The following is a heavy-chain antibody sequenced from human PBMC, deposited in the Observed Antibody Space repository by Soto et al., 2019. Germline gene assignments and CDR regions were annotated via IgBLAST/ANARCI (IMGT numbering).Heavy chain of an antibody. D-gene: IGHD3-22*01. CDR2: INSDGSST. CDR3: ARENYYYDSSGYYDAFDI. CDR1: GFTFSSYW. J-gene: IGHJ3*02. Sequence: GGSLRLSCAASGFTFSSYWMHWVRQAPGKGLVWVSCINSDGSSTSYADSVKGRFTISRDNAKNTLYLQMNSLRAEDTAVYYCARENYYYDSSGYYDAFDIWGQGTMVTVSS. V-gene: IGHV3-74*01.